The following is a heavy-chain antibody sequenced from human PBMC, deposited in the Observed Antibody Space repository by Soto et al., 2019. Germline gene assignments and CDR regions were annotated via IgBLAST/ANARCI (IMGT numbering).Heavy chain of an antibody. CDR3: AKGETYYYDSSGGGMDV. CDR1: GFTFSSYA. D-gene: IGHD3-22*01. J-gene: IGHJ6*02. V-gene: IGHV3-23*01. CDR2: ISGSGGST. Sequence: EVQLLESGGGLVQPGGSLRLSCAASGFTFSSYAMSWVRQAPGKGLEWVSAISGSGGSTYYADSVKGRFTISRDNSKNTLSLQMTSLRAEDTDVYYCAKGETYYYDSSGGGMDVWGQGTTVTVSS.